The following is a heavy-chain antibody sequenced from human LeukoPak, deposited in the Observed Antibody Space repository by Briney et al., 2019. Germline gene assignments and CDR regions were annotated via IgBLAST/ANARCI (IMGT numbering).Heavy chain of an antibody. J-gene: IGHJ1*01. CDR2: ISGSGGIT. V-gene: IGHV3-23*01. CDR3: ARVKSSSSWYGPAEYFQH. Sequence: GGSLRLSCAASGFTFSSYAMSWVRQAPGRGLEWVSAISGSGGITYYADSVKGRFTISRDNSKNTLYLQMNSLRAEDTAVYYCARVKSSSSWYGPAEYFQHWGQGTLVTVSS. D-gene: IGHD6-13*01. CDR1: GFTFSSYA.